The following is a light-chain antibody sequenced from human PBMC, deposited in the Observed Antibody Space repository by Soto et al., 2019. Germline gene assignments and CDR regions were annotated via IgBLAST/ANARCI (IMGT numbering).Light chain of an antibody. CDR3: QRYNSYSLT. V-gene: IGKV1-5*03. CDR2: KAT. J-gene: IGKJ1*01. CDR1: QIISSC. Sequence: DIQMTQSPSTLSAFVGDNVTNTCRVSQIISSCLGLYQQKPGNAPQLLIYKATSLERGVPSRFSGSGSRTKFTLTISSLQPDDFATYYCQRYNSYSLTFGQGTKVNIK.